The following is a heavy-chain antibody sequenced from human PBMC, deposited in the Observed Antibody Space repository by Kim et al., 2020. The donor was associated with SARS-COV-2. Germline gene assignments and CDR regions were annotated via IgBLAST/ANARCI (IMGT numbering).Heavy chain of an antibody. D-gene: IGHD6-19*01. CDR1: GYSFTSYW. CDR3: ARHSGWYRTPFDY. V-gene: IGHV5-10-1*01. J-gene: IGHJ4*02. Sequence: GASLKISCKGSGYSFTSYWISWVRQMPGKGLEWMGRIDPSDSYTNYSPSFQGHVTISADKSISTAYLQWSSLKASDTAMYYCARHSGWYRTPFDYWGQGTLVTVSS. CDR2: IDPSDSYT.